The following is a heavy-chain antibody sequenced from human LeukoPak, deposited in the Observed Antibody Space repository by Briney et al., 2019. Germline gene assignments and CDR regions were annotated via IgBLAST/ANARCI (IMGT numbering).Heavy chain of an antibody. J-gene: IGHJ5*02. V-gene: IGHV4-59*01. CDR1: GGSISSYY. Sequence: SETLSLTCTVSGGSISSYYWSWTRQPPGKGLEWIGYIYYSGSTNYKSSFKSRVTISVDTSKNQFSLKLSSVTAADTAVYYCARLTGYSSESWFDPWGQGTLVTVSS. CDR2: IYYSGST. D-gene: IGHD3-9*01. CDR3: ARLTGYSSESWFDP.